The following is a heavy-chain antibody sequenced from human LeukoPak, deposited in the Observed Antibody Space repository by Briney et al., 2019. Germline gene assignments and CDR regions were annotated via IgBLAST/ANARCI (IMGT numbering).Heavy chain of an antibody. CDR3: ARGREYSYAYYYYMDV. CDR1: GYTFTSYD. CDR2: MNPNNGNT. J-gene: IGHJ6*03. V-gene: IGHV1-8*01. Sequence: GASVKVSCKASGYTFTSYDINWVRQATGQGLEWMGWMNPNNGNTGYAQKFQGRVTITRNTSISTAYMELSSLRSEDTAVYYCARGREYSYAYYYYMDVWGKGTTVTVSS. D-gene: IGHD5-18*01.